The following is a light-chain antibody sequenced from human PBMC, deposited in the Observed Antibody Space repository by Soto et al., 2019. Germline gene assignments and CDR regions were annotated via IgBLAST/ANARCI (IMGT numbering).Light chain of an antibody. J-gene: IGKJ2*01. Sequence: AIRMTQSPSSFSASTGDRVTITCRASQGISSYLAWYQQKPGKAPKLLIYAASTLQSWVPSRFSGSGSGTYFTLTISCLQSEDFATYYCQQYYSYPYAFGQGTKLEIK. CDR2: AAS. CDR1: QGISSY. V-gene: IGKV1-8*01. CDR3: QQYYSYPYA.